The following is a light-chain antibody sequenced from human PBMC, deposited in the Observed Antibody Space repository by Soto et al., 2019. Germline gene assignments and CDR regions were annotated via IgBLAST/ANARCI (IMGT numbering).Light chain of an antibody. CDR1: NSDVGGYNF. Sequence: QSALTQPPSASGSPGQSVTISCTGTNSDVGGYNFVSWYQQHPGKAPKLMVYEVTKRPSGVPDRFSGSKSGTTASLIVSGLQAEDEADYYCSSYAGSDTFVFGTGTKLTV. CDR2: EVT. CDR3: SSYAGSDTFV. V-gene: IGLV2-8*01. J-gene: IGLJ1*01.